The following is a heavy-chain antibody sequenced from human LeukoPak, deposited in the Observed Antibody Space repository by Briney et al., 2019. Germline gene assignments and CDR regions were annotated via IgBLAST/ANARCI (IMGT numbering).Heavy chain of an antibody. CDR3: ARVSIVLMVYASFDY. Sequence: GRSLRLSCAASGFTFSSYAMHWVRQAPGKGLEWVAVISYDGSNKYYADSVKGRFTISRDNSKNTLYLQMNSLRAEDTAVYYRARVSIVLMVYASFDYWGQGTLVTVSS. J-gene: IGHJ4*02. CDR1: GFTFSSYA. D-gene: IGHD2-8*01. CDR2: ISYDGSNK. V-gene: IGHV3-30-3*01.